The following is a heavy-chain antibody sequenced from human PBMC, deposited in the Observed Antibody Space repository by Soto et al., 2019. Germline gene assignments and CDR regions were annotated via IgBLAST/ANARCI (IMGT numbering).Heavy chain of an antibody. V-gene: IGHV1-18*01. CDR2: ISAYNGNT. CDR3: AREGPAPYYYYGMDV. J-gene: IGHJ6*02. CDR1: GYSFTTYG. Sequence: GASVKVSCKTSGYSFTTYGISWVRQAPGQGLEWMGWISAYNGNTNYAQKLQGRATMTTDTSTSTAYMELRSLRSDDTAVYYCAREGPAPYYYYGMDVWSQGSTVTVSS.